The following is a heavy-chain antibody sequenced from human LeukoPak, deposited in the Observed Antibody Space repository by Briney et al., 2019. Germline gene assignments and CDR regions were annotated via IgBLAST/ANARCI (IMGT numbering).Heavy chain of an antibody. Sequence: SGPTLVKPTETLTLTCTFSGFSLSTSGEAVGWIRQPPGKGLEWIGHIYYTGSTTYNPSLKSRVTISVDTSKNQFSLKLTSVTAADTAVYYCARGPAAGIDTGHYDYWGQGTLVTVSS. V-gene: IGHV4-61*08. D-gene: IGHD6-13*01. J-gene: IGHJ4*02. CDR3: ARGPAAGIDTGHYDY. CDR2: IYYTGST. CDR1: GFSLSTSGEA.